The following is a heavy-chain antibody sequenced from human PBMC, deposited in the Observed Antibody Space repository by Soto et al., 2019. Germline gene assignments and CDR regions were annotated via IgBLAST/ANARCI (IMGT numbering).Heavy chain of an antibody. CDR3: ARDSRGGAARRPTFYY. Sequence: GGSLRLSCVGSGFTFSSFEMNWVRQTPGKGLEWLSYIGRSGETIYYTDSVKGRFTISRNNAKSSLFLQMNGLRDEDTGIYYCARDSRGGAARRPTFYYWGRGTLVTVSS. D-gene: IGHD6-6*01. CDR1: GFTFSSFE. CDR2: IGRSGETI. J-gene: IGHJ4*01. V-gene: IGHV3-48*03.